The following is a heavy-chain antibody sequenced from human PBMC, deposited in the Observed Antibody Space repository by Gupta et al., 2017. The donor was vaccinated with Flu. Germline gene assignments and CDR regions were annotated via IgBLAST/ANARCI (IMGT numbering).Heavy chain of an antibody. Sequence: EVHLVESGGGLAQPGGSLRLSCAASGFDFSSYSMNWVRQAPGKGLEWLSYVSDSGRTIYYAESVKGRFTISRDNAKNSLYLQMNSLRVDDTAVYYCAGDPDTPLARLFEYWGQGTLVTVSS. CDR2: VSDSGRTI. CDR3: AGDPDTPLARLFEY. J-gene: IGHJ4*02. CDR1: GFDFSSYS. V-gene: IGHV3-48*01. D-gene: IGHD5-18*01.